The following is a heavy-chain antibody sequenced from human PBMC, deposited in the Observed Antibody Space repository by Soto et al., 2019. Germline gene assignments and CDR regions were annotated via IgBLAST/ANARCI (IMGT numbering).Heavy chain of an antibody. Sequence: QVQLVQSGAEVRKPGASVKVSCKASGYTFTNHDINWVRQASGQGLEWMGWMNPDSGKTYYVEKVQGRVTMTRDTSTNTAYLELTSLKSDDTAVFYCAIYTTPFSYFDYWGQGSLVTVSS. CDR1: GYTFTNHD. J-gene: IGHJ4*02. D-gene: IGHD4-4*01. V-gene: IGHV1-8*01. CDR3: AIYTTPFSYFDY. CDR2: MNPDSGKT.